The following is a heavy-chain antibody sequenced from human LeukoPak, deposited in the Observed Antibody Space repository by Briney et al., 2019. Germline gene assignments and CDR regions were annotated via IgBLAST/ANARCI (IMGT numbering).Heavy chain of an antibody. V-gene: IGHV4-59*01. CDR1: GGSISSYY. Sequence: PSETLSLTCTVSGGSISSYYWNWIRQPPGRGLEWIGYFSYTGSTYTGSTNYNPSLESRVTISVDTAKNQFSLELISVTAADTAVYYCARDRYCSGGNCYGGVAWYYYGMDVWGQGTTVTVSS. D-gene: IGHD2-15*01. CDR2: FSYTGSTYTGST. CDR3: ARDRYCSGGNCYGGVAWYYYGMDV. J-gene: IGHJ6*02.